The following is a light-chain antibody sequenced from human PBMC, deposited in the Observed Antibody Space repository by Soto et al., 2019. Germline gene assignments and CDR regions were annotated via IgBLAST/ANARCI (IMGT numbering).Light chain of an antibody. J-gene: IGKJ3*01. CDR1: QGISSY. Sequence: DIQLTKSPSFLSASVGDRVTITCRASQGISSYLAWYQQQPGNAPKLLIYAASTLQSGVPSRFSGRGSGTEFTLTISSRQPEDFATYYSRQLNRYLCKFSPGTKGAI. CDR2: AAS. CDR3: RQLNRYLCK. V-gene: IGKV1-9*01.